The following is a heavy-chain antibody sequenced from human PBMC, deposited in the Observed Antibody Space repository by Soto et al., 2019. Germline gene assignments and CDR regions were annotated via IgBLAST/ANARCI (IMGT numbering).Heavy chain of an antibody. CDR2: IIPIFGTA. D-gene: IGHD3-10*01. J-gene: IGHJ3*02. V-gene: IGHV1-69*01. CDR1: GGTFSSYA. CDR3: ARDVDGSGSYYNDAFDI. Sequence: QVQLVQSGAEVKKPGSSVKVSCKASGGTFSSYAISWVRQAPGQGLEWMGGIIPIFGTANYAQKFQGRVTITADESTSTAYRELSSLRSEDTAVYYCARDVDGSGSYYNDAFDIWGQGTMVTVSS.